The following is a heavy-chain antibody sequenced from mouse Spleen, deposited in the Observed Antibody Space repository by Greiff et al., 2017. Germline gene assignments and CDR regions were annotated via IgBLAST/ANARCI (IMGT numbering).Heavy chain of an antibody. V-gene: IGHV1-42*01. CDR2: INPSTGGT. Sequence: VQLQQSGPELVKPGASVKISCKASGYSFTGYYMNWVKQSPEKSLEWIGEINPSTGGTTYNQKFKAKATLTVDKSSSTAYMQLKSLTSEDSAVYYCAREGSSGYVGFAYWGQGTLVTVSA. CDR3: AREGSSGYVGFAY. CDR1: GYSFTGYY. D-gene: IGHD3-1*01. J-gene: IGHJ3*01.